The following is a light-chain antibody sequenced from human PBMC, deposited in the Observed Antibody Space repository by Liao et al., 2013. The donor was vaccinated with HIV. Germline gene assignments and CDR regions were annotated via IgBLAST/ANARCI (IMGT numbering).Light chain of an antibody. CDR1: MLAKKH. CDR2: KDS. CDR3: QSADNSGTYEV. V-gene: IGLV3-25*03. Sequence: SYELTQPSSVSVSPGQTARITCSGEMLAKKHARWFQQKPGQAPVLVIYKDSERPSGIPERFSGSSFFFFFFFFFFSGTTVTLTISGVQAEDEADYYCQSADNSGTYEVFGGGTEADRP. J-gene: IGLJ3*02.